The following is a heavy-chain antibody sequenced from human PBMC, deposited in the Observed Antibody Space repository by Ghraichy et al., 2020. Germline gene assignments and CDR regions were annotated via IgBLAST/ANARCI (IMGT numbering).Heavy chain of an antibody. V-gene: IGHV4-34*01. Sequence: SETLSLTCAVYGGSFSGYYWSWIRQPPGKGLEWIGEINHSGSTNYNPSLKSRITISVDTSKNQFSLKLSSVTAADTAVYYCARRHDIVVGPAAIPNWFDPWGQGTLVTVSS. CDR2: INHSGST. D-gene: IGHD2-2*01. CDR1: GGSFSGYY. J-gene: IGHJ5*02. CDR3: ARRHDIVVGPAAIPNWFDP.